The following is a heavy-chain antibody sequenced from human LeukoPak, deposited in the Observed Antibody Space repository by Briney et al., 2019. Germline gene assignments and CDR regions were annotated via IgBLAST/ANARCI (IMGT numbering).Heavy chain of an antibody. Sequence: ASVKVSCKASGYTFTDYYVHWVRQAPGLGLEWMGIINPSGGSTSYAQKFQGRVTMTRDTSTSTVYMELSSLRSEDTAVYYCARYYYDSSGYTIPLPYYYYGMDVWGQGTTVTVSS. D-gene: IGHD3-22*01. CDR2: INPSGGST. CDR3: ARYYYDSSGYTIPLPYYYYGMDV. V-gene: IGHV1-46*01. J-gene: IGHJ6*02. CDR1: GYTFTDYY.